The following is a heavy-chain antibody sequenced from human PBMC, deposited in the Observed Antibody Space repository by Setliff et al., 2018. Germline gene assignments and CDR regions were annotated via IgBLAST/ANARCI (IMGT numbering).Heavy chain of an antibody. CDR2: ISVYNGKT. J-gene: IGHJ4*02. V-gene: IGHV1-18*01. CDR1: GYTFTSYG. D-gene: IGHD2-21*01. Sequence: GASVKVSCKASGYTFTSYGFSWVRQAPGQGLEWMGWISVYNGKTKYAQKFQGRVTMTTDTSTRTAYMEVTSLRSDDTAVYYCATEKFPGDWGDYWGRGTLVTVSS. CDR3: ATEKFPGDWGDY.